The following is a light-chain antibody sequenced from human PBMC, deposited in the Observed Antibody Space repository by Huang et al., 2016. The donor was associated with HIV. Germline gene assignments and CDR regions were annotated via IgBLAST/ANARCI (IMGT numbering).Light chain of an antibody. CDR2: GAS. Sequence: DIQMTQSPSTLSASIGDRVTITCRASQSISSWLAWFQQKPGQAPKLLMFGASSLESGVPSRFSGSGSGTEFSLTSSSLRPDDYGTYFCQQYNSYPYTFGQGTKLEIK. CDR1: QSISSW. J-gene: IGKJ2*01. CDR3: QQYNSYPYT. V-gene: IGKV1-5*01.